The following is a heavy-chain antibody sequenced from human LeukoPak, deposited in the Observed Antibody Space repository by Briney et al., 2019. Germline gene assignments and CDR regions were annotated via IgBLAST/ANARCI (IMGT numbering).Heavy chain of an antibody. Sequence: PSETLSLTCTISGASISDYCWSWIRQSPGRGLEWIGYIYSSGSTNYNPSLNSRVTISIDTSKNQFSLKLTSVTAADTAVYYCASTLITFGGLMTFYFDSWGQGTLVTVSS. CDR1: GASISDYC. D-gene: IGHD3-16*01. CDR2: IYSSGST. V-gene: IGHV4-59*03. CDR3: ASTLITFGGLMTFYFDS. J-gene: IGHJ4*02.